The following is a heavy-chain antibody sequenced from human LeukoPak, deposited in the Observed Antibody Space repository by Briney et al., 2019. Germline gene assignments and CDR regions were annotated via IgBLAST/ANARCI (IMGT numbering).Heavy chain of an antibody. V-gene: IGHV4-31*03. CDR2: IYYSGST. CDR3: ARGSVVPGPRPFDY. CDR1: GGSISSGGYY. J-gene: IGHJ4*02. Sequence: SETLSLTCTVSGGSISSGGYYWSWIRQHPGKGLEWIGYIYYSGSTYYNPSLKSRVTISVDTSKNQFSLKLSSVTAADTAVYYCARGSVVPGPRPFDYWGQGTLVTVSS. D-gene: IGHD2-2*01.